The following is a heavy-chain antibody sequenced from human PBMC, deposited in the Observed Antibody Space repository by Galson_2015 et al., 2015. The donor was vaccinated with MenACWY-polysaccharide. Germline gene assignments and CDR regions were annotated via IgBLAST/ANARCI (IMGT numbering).Heavy chain of an antibody. CDR1: GFTFKNYW. CDR2: IKKDGSEK. Sequence: SLRLSCAVSGFTFKNYWMSWVRQAPGKGLEWVANIKKDGSEKYCVDSVRGRFTISRDNGRSSLYLQMNGLRAEDTAVYYCARGHYGTDVWGQGTTVIVS. CDR3: ARGHYGTDV. V-gene: IGHV3-7*01. J-gene: IGHJ6*02.